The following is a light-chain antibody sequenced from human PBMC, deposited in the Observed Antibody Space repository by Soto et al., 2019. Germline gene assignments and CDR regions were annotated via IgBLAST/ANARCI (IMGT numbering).Light chain of an antibody. CDR3: SSYTSTSTLVV. J-gene: IGLJ2*01. V-gene: IGLV2-14*01. CDR2: EVN. CDR1: STDVGDYHY. Sequence: QSVLTQPASVSGSPGQSITISCTGTSTDVGDYHYVSWYQQHPGKAPKLMIYEVNNRPSGVSNRFSGSKSGNTASLTISGLQAEDEADYYCSSYTSTSTLVVFGGGTKLTVL.